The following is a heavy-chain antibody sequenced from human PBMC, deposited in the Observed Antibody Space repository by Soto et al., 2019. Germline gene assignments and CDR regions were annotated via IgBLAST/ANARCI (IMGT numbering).Heavy chain of an antibody. CDR2: MNPNSGNT. J-gene: IGHJ4*02. CDR1: GYTFTSYD. V-gene: IGHV1-8*01. D-gene: IGHD3-9*01. CDR3: ARGLDGYFDWLSPFDY. Sequence: ASVKVSCKASGYTFTSYDINWVRQATGQGLEWMGWMNPNSGNTGYAQKFQGRVTMTRNTSISTAYMELSSLRSEGTAVYYCARGLDGYFDWLSPFDYWGQGTLVTVSS.